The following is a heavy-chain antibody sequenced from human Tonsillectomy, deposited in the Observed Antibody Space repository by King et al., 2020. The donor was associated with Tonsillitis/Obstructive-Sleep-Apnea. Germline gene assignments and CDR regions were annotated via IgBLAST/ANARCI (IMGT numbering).Heavy chain of an antibody. V-gene: IGHV4-39*01. Sequence: QLQESGPGLVKPSETLSLTCTVSGGSIGSSSYYWGWIRQPPGKGLEWIGSIYYSGSTYYNPSLKSRVTISVDTSKNQFSLKLSSVTAADTAVYYCAPYDFWSGLFDPWGQGTLVTVSS. CDR3: APYDFWSGLFDP. CDR2: IYYSGST. CDR1: GGSIGSSSYY. D-gene: IGHD3-3*01. J-gene: IGHJ5*02.